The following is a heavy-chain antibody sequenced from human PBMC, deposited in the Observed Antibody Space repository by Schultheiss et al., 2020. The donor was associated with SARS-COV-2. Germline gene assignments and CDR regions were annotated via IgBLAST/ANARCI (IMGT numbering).Heavy chain of an antibody. CDR2: IIPIFGTA. V-gene: IGHV1-69*13. J-gene: IGHJ6*04. D-gene: IGHD3-22*01. CDR1: GGTFSSYA. Sequence: SVKVSCKASGGTFSSYAISWVRQAPGQGLEWMGGIIPIFGTAKNAQKFQGRVTITADESTSTVYMELSSLRSEDTAVYYCARVWRYYDSSGYYLGYYYYGMDVWGKGTTVTVSS. CDR3: ARVWRYYDSSGYYLGYYYYGMDV.